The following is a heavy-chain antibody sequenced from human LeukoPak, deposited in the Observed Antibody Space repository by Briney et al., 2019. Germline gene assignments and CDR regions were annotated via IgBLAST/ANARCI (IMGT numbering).Heavy chain of an antibody. V-gene: IGHV3-74*01. J-gene: IGHJ2*01. Sequence: PGGSLRLSCAASGFTFSSYWMHWVRQAPGKGLVWVSRLNTGGSSTNYADLVKGRFTISRDNAKNYLYLQMSSLRDEDTDVYYGASSGLMNYGDYQGGRGTLVTVS. CDR2: LNTGGSST. D-gene: IGHD4-17*01. CDR1: GFTFSSYW. CDR3: ASSGLMNYGDYQ.